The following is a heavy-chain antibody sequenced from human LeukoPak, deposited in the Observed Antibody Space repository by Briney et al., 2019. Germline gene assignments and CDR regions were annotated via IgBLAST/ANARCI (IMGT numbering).Heavy chain of an antibody. D-gene: IGHD3-16*01. CDR1: GDSISGGNYY. CDR2: IHQSGNT. J-gene: IGHJ4*02. V-gene: IGHV4-30-2*01. CDR3: ARDGGSLAARLDH. Sequence: SETLSLTCTVSGDSISGGNYYWSWICQPPGKGLEWIGYIHQSGNTKSNPSLKSRVIISVDRSTNQVSLRLRSVTAADTAIYYCARDGGSLAARLDHWGRGTLVTVSS.